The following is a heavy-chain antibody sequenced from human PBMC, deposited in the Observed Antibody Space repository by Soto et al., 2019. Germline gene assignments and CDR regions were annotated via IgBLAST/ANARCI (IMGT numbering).Heavy chain of an antibody. J-gene: IGHJ6*02. CDR2: IYHSGST. CDR1: GGSISSSNW. V-gene: IGHV4-4*02. D-gene: IGHD5-12*01. Sequence: SETLSLTCAVSGGSISSSNWWSWVRQPPGKGLEWIGEIYHSGSTNYNPSLKSRVTISVDKSKNQFSLKLSSVTAADTAVYYCARRGYSGYDPTYYYYGMDVWGQGATVTVSS. CDR3: ARRGYSGYDPTYYYYGMDV.